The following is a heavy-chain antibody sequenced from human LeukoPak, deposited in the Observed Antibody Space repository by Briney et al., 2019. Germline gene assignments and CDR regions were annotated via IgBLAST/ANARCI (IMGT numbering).Heavy chain of an antibody. Sequence: PGGSLRLSCAASEFSVGSNYMSWIRQAPGKGLEWVSYISSSGSTIYYADSVKGRFTISRDNAKNSLYLQMNSLRAEDTAVYYCARDSGSGGSGYDFDYWGQGTLVTVSS. J-gene: IGHJ4*02. D-gene: IGHD3-22*01. V-gene: IGHV3-11*04. CDR1: EFSVGSNY. CDR2: ISSSGSTI. CDR3: ARDSGSGGSGYDFDY.